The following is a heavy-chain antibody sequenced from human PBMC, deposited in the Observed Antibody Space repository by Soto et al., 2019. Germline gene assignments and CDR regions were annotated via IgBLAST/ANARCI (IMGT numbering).Heavy chain of an antibody. CDR2: IYYSGST. Sequence: TSETLPLTSTVSGGSISNHYCSWIRQPPGERLEWIGYIYYSGSTNYNPSLKSRVTISVDTSKNQFSLKLSSVTAADTAVYYCARHRFTGIAAAGPNDYCGQGTLGTVSS. J-gene: IGHJ4*02. CDR1: GGSISNHY. CDR3: ARHRFTGIAAAGPNDY. D-gene: IGHD6-13*01. V-gene: IGHV4-59*08.